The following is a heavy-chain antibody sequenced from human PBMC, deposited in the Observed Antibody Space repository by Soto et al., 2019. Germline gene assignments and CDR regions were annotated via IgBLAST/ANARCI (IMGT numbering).Heavy chain of an antibody. V-gene: IGHV1-2*02. CDR2: INPNSRDT. CDR3: ARALATDY. Sequence: QVQLVQSGAEVKKPGASVKASCKASGYTFTGYYIHWVRQAPGQGLERMGWINPNSRDTNYAQKFQGRVTMTRDTSIRTAYMELSRVRSDDTAVYYCARALATDYWGQGTLVTVSS. CDR1: GYTFTGYY. J-gene: IGHJ4*02.